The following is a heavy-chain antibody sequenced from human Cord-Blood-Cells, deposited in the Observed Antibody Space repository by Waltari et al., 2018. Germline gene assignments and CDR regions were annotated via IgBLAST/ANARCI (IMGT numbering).Heavy chain of an antibody. CDR3: AKVRPTYSSSSYYFDY. V-gene: IGHV3-23*01. CDR1: GFTFSSYA. Sequence: EVQLLESGGGLVQPGGSLRLSCAASGFTFSSYAMSWVRQAPGKGLEWVSAISGSGGSTYYADSVKGRFTISRDNSKNTLYLQMNSLRAEDTAVYYCAKVRPTYSSSSYYFDYWGQGTLVTVSS. D-gene: IGHD6-6*01. J-gene: IGHJ4*02. CDR2: ISGSGGST.